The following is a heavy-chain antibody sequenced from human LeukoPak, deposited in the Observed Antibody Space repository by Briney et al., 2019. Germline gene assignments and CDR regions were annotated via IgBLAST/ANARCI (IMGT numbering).Heavy chain of an antibody. J-gene: IGHJ4*02. Sequence: GGSLRLSCAASEFSISNSAMSWVRQAPGKGLEWVSLIIAGSGSTFYADSVKGRFTISRDISRNTLYLQMNSLRAEDTAVYYCAKGAYDYIEMGYFDYWGQGTLVTVSS. CDR1: EFSISNSA. CDR3: AKGAYDYIEMGYFDY. CDR2: IIAGSGST. V-gene: IGHV3-23*01. D-gene: IGHD5-12*01.